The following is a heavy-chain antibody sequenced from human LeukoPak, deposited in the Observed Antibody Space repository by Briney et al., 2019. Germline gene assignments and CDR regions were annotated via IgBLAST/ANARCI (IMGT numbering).Heavy chain of an antibody. J-gene: IGHJ5*02. V-gene: IGHV3-53*01. CDR1: GFTVSSNY. CDR2: IYSGGST. Sequence: GGSLRLSCAASGFTVSSNYMSWVRQAPGKGLEWVSVIYSGGSTYYADSVKGRFTISRDNSKNTLYLQMNSLRAEDTAVYYCAGAEIDRLRSPGTLYYIDAWGPGTLVTVSS. D-gene: IGHD5-12*01. CDR3: AGAEIDRLRSPGTLYYIDA.